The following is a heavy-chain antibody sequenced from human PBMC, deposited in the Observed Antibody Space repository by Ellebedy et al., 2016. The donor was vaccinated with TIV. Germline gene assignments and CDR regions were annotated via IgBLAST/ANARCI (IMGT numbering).Heavy chain of an antibody. CDR1: GGSISSGDYY. D-gene: IGHD6-25*01. Sequence: MPSETLSLTCTVSGGSISSGDYYWSWIRQPPGKGLEWIGYTYNSGSTYYNPSLKSRVTISVDTSKNQFSLTLSSVTAADTAVYYCASQPTIAANGFDPWGQGTLVTVSS. CDR3: ASQPTIAANGFDP. J-gene: IGHJ5*02. CDR2: TYNSGST. V-gene: IGHV4-30-4*01.